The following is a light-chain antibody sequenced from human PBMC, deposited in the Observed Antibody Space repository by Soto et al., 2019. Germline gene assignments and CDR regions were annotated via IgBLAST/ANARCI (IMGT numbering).Light chain of an antibody. J-gene: IGLJ1*01. CDR2: DVS. CDR3: SSYTYSRSLYV. Sequence: QSVLTQPASVSGSPGQSLTISCTGTSSDVGGYNYVSWYQQHPGKAPKRMIYDVSNRPSGVSNRCSGSKSGNTASLTISGLQAEDVVDDTCSSYTYSRSLYVFVTG. V-gene: IGLV2-14*01. CDR1: SSDVGGYNY.